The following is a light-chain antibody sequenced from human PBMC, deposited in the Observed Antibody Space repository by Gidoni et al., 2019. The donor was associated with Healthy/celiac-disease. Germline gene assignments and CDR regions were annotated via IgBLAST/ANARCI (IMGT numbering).Light chain of an antibody. CDR2: AAS. Sequence: DIQMPQSPSSLSASVGDRVTITCRASQSISSYLNWYQQKPGKAPKLLIYAASSLQSGVPSRFSGSGSGTDFTLTISSLQPEDFATYYCQQSYSTPPGCSFGQXTKLEIK. V-gene: IGKV1-39*01. CDR3: QQSYSTPPGCS. CDR1: QSISSY. J-gene: IGKJ2*04.